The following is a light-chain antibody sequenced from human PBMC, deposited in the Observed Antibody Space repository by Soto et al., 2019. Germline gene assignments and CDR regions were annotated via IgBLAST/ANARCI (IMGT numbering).Light chain of an antibody. CDR1: QSITSNF. CDR3: QQYGRSPLMYT. J-gene: IGKJ2*01. V-gene: IGKV3-20*01. CDR2: GAS. Sequence: EIVLTQSPGTLYLSPGERATLSCRASQSITSNFLAWYQRKPGQAPRLLIYGASTRAAGVPDRFSASGSGTDFTLTITRLEPEDFAVYYCQQYGRSPLMYTFGQGTKLGVK.